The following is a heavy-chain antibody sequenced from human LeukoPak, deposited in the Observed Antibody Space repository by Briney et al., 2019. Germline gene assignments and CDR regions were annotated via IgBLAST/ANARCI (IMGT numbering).Heavy chain of an antibody. V-gene: IGHV3-48*03. CDR1: GFTFSSYE. CDR2: ISSSDNTI. CDR3: TRALRYFDWLYPWTFDY. Sequence: GGSLRLSCAASGFTFSSYEMNWVRQAPGRGLEWVSYISSSDNTIYYADSVKGRFTISRDNAKNSLFLQMNSLRAEDTAVYYCTRALRYFDWLYPWTFDYWGQGTLVTVSS. D-gene: IGHD3-9*01. J-gene: IGHJ4*02.